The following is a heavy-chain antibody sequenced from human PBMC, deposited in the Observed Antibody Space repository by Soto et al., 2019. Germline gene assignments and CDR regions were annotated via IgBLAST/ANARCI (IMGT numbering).Heavy chain of an antibody. CDR3: ARTRTWVPAAALDY. CDR2: INSDGSRT. J-gene: IGHJ4*02. Sequence: EVQLVESGGCLVQPGGSLRLSCEASGFTFLSYWMHCVRQAPGKGLVWVSRINSDGSRTSYADSVKGRFGISRDNATTTVYLQMNSLRAEDTAVYFCARTRTWVPAAALDYWGQGTLVSVSS. V-gene: IGHV3-74*01. CDR1: GFTFLSYW. D-gene: IGHD2-2*01.